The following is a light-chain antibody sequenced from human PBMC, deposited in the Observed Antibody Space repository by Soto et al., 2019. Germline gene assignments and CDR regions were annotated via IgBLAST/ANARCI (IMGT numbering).Light chain of an antibody. CDR2: AAS. CDR3: QKYHSAPRT. V-gene: IGKV1-27*01. CDR1: QDINNY. Sequence: DIQMTQSPSSLSASVGDRVTITCRASQDINNYLAWYQVQPGKGPKLLIYAASTLQSGVPSRFSGSASGTDFTLPISSLQPEDVATYFGQKYHSAPRTVGQGTRVEI. J-gene: IGKJ1*01.